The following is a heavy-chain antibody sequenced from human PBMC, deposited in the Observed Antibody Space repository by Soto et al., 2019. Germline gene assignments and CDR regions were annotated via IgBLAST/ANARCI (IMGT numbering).Heavy chain of an antibody. Sequence: ASVKVSCKASGGTFSSYAISWVRQAPGQGLEWMGGIIPTFGTANYAQKFQGRVTITADESTSTAYMELSSLRSEDTAVYYCASDLADILTGYYCHDAFDIWGQGTLVTVSS. J-gene: IGHJ3*02. CDR1: GGTFSSYA. D-gene: IGHD3-9*01. CDR3: ASDLADILTGYYCHDAFDI. CDR2: IIPTFGTA. V-gene: IGHV1-69*13.